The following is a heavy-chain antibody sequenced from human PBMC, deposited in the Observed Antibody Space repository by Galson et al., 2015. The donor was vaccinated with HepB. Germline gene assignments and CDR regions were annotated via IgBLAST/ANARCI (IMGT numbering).Heavy chain of an antibody. CDR1: GFTVSSNY. CDR2: IYSGGST. Sequence: SLRLSCAASGFTVSSNYMSWVRQAPGKGLEWVSVIYSGGSTYYADSVKGRFTISRDNSKNTLYLQMNSLRAEDTAVYYCARVYDFWSGYLLWGQGTLLTVSS. D-gene: IGHD3-3*01. J-gene: IGHJ4*02. V-gene: IGHV3-53*01. CDR3: ARVYDFWSGYLL.